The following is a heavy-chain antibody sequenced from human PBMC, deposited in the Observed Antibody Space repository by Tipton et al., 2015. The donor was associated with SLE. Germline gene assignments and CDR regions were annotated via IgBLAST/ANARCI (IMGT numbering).Heavy chain of an antibody. D-gene: IGHD3-10*01. J-gene: IGHJ3*02. CDR1: GFTFSSYW. V-gene: IGHV3-7*01. Sequence: SLRLSCAASGFTFSSYWMSWVRQAPGKGLEWVANIKQDGSEKYYVDSVKGRFTISRDNAKNSLYLQMNSLRAEDTAVYYCARRAYGSGSPGDAFDIWGQGTMVTASS. CDR3: ARRAYGSGSPGDAFDI. CDR2: IKQDGSEK.